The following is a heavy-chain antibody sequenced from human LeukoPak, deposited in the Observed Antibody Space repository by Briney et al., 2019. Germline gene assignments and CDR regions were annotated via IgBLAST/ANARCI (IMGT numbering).Heavy chain of an antibody. CDR1: GGSISSSSYY. CDR3: AAYYDYVWGSYRYTNTDY. CDR2: IYYSGST. V-gene: IGHV4-39*01. J-gene: IGHJ4*02. D-gene: IGHD3-16*02. Sequence: SETLSLTRTVSGGSISSSSYYWGWIRQPPGKGLEWIGSIYYSGSTYYNPSLKSRVTISVDTSKNQFSLKLSSVTAADTAVHYCAAYYDYVWGSYRYTNTDYWGQGTLVTVSS.